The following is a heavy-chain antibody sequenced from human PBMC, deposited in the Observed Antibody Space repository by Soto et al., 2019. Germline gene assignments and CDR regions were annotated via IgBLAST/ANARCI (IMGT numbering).Heavy chain of an antibody. CDR2: ISGSGISI. CDR3: ARGGAAVISDL. V-gene: IGHV3-48*03. J-gene: IGHJ1*01. D-gene: IGHD2-21*01. CDR1: GFTFSDYV. Sequence: PGGSLRLSCAASGFTFSDYVMNWVRQAPGKGLEWVSYISGSGISIYYAASTKGRFTISRDNAKNSVHLQMESLRVEDTAVYYCARGGAAVISDLWGQGTLVTVSA.